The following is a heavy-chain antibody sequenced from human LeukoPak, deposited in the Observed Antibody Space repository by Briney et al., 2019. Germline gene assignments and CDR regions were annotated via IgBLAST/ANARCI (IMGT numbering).Heavy chain of an antibody. CDR2: ISSSGSTI. D-gene: IGHD2-21*02. CDR1: GFTFSDYY. Sequence: GGSLRLSCAASGFTFSDYYMSWIRQAPGKGLEWVSYISSSGSTIYYADSVKGRFTISRDNAKNSLYLQMNSLRAEDTAVYYCARHAKPGDYYFDYWGQGTLVTVSS. CDR3: ARHAKPGDYYFDY. J-gene: IGHJ4*02. V-gene: IGHV3-11*04.